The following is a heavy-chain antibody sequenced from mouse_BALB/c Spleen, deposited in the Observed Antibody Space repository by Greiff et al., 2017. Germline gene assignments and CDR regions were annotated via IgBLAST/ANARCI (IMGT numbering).Heavy chain of an antibody. D-gene: IGHD1-1*01. CDR3: ARHLYYYGSSYAMDY. V-gene: IGHV5-12-2*01. J-gene: IGHJ4*01. CDR1: GFTFSSYT. CDR2: ISNGGGST. Sequence: EVKVVESGGGLVQPGGSLKLSCAASGFTFSSYTMSWVRQTPEKRLEWVAYISNGGGSTYYPDTVKGRFTISRDNAKNTLYLQMSSLKSEDTAMYYCARHLYYYGSSYAMDYWGQGTSVTVSS.